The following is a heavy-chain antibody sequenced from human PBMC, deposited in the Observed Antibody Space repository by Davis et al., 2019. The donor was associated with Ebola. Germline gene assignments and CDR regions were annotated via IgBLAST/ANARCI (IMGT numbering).Heavy chain of an antibody. J-gene: IGHJ4*02. Sequence: GSLRLSCTVSGGSISTENYHWGWIRQPPGKGLEWIESIYYSGSTYSNPSLKSRVATSVDTSKNQFSLKLSSVTAADTAVYYCASLLTYYYGSGTYSSPYYFDHWGQGTLVTVSS. D-gene: IGHD3-10*01. CDR1: GGSISTENYH. CDR2: IYYSGST. CDR3: ASLLTYYYGSGTYSSPYYFDH. V-gene: IGHV4-39*01.